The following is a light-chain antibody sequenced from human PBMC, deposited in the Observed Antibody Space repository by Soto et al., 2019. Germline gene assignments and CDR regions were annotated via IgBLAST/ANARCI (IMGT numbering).Light chain of an antibody. CDR3: QQYNTYRT. CDR1: QSISAW. CDR2: KAS. V-gene: IGKV1-5*03. Sequence: DIQMTQSPSNLSASLGDRVTITCGASQSISAWLAWYQQKPGKAPKLLISKASSLESGVPSRFSDSGSGTEFTLPISSLQPDDFATYDCQQYNTYRTFGQGTKVDI. J-gene: IGKJ1*01.